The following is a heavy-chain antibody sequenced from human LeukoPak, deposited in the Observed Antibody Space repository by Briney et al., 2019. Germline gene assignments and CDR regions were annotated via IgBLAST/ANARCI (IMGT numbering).Heavy chain of an antibody. CDR3: AKDPYNGLIRTFWLES. D-gene: IGHD3-10*01. CDR2: ISGSGDET. J-gene: IGHJ5*01. CDR1: GLTFRSFA. V-gene: IGHV3-23*01. Sequence: GGSLRLPCAASGLTFRSFAMSWVRQAPGKGLEWVSVISGSGDETYYADSVKGRFTISRDNSKNTLYLQMNNLRGDDTAIYYCAKDPYNGLIRTFWLESWGRGSLVTVSS.